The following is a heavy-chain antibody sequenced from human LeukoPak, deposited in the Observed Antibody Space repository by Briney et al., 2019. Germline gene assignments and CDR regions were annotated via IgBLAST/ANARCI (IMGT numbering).Heavy chain of an antibody. J-gene: IGHJ5*02. D-gene: IGHD3-22*01. CDR3: ARAYYDSSGYALWFDP. CDR2: TYYRSKWSN. Sequence: SQTLSLTCAISGDSVSSNSAAWNWIRQSPSRGLEWLGRTYYRSKWSNDYAASVKSRITINPDTSKNQFSLQLNSVTPEDTAVYYCARAYYDSSGYALWFDPWGQGTLVTVSS. CDR1: GDSVSSNSAA. V-gene: IGHV6-1*01.